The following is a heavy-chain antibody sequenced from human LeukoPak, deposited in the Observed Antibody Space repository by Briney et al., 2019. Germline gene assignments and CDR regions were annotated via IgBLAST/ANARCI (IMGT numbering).Heavy chain of an antibody. Sequence: SETLSLTCTVSGGSISSYYWSWIRQPPGKGLEWIGYISYSGSANYNPSLKSRVTISVDPSKNQFSLKLSSVTAADTAVYYCARSGFLEWLSIISAYYYYYMDVWGKGTTVTVSS. CDR2: ISYSGSA. V-gene: IGHV4-59*12. D-gene: IGHD3-3*01. CDR1: GGSISSYY. J-gene: IGHJ6*03. CDR3: ARSGFLEWLSIISAYYYYYMDV.